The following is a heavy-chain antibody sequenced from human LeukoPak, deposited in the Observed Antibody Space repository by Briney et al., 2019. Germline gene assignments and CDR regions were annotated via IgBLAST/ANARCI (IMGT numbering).Heavy chain of an antibody. CDR3: ARAKEIGIWFGELWPPPPYYYYGMDV. J-gene: IGHJ6*02. Sequence: SQTLSLTCAISGDSVSSNSAAWNWIRQSPSRGLEWLGRTYYRSKWYNDYAVSVKSRITINPDTSKNQFSLQLNSVTPEDTAVYYCARAKEIGIWFGELWPPPPYYYYGMDVWGQGTTVTVSS. D-gene: IGHD3-10*01. CDR2: TYYRSKWYN. CDR1: GDSVSSNSAA. V-gene: IGHV6-1*01.